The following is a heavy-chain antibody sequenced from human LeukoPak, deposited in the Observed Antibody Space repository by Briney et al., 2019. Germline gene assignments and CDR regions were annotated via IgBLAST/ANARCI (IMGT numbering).Heavy chain of an antibody. CDR1: GFTFSSYG. Sequence: AGGSLRLSCAASGFTFSSYGMHWVRQAPGKGLEWVAVIWYDGSNKYYADSVKGRFTISRDNSKNTLYLQMNSLRAEDTAVYYCARSDYVFWGGFAAPNFDYGGQGTLVTVSS. CDR2: IWYDGSNK. CDR3: ARSDYVFWGGFAAPNFDY. D-gene: IGHD3-3*01. V-gene: IGHV3-33*01. J-gene: IGHJ4*02.